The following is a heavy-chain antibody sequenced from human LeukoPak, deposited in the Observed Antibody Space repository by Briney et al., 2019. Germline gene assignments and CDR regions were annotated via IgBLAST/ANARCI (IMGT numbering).Heavy chain of an antibody. D-gene: IGHD5-18*01. CDR2: IYSGGST. CDR1: GFTVSSNY. CDR3: ARSRIQLWLRASDDAFDI. J-gene: IGHJ3*02. Sequence: GWSLRLSCAASGFTVSSNYMSWVRQAPGKGLEWVSVIYSGGSTYYADSVKGRFTLSRDNSKNPLYLQMNSLRAEDTAVYYCARSRIQLWLRASDDAFDIWGQGTMVTVSS. V-gene: IGHV3-53*01.